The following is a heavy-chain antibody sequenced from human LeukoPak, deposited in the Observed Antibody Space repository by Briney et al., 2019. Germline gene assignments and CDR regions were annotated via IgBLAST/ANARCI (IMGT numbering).Heavy chain of an antibody. CDR1: GGSINDYY. Sequence: SETLSLTCTVSGGSINDYYWNYIRQSPDKGLEWIGYIYASGHTKYNPSLKHQVTISLATSTNPFSLNLTSMTAADTAVYYCASSRQHYYDNSGYFDFWGQGILVTVSS. V-gene: IGHV4-4*09. J-gene: IGHJ4*02. CDR3: ASSRQHYYDNSGYFDF. CDR2: IYASGHT. D-gene: IGHD3-22*01.